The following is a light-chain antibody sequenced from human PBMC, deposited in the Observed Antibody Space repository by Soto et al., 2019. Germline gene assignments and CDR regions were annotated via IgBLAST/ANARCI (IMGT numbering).Light chain of an antibody. V-gene: IGLV1-44*01. J-gene: IGLJ1*01. Sequence: SVLTQPPSASGTPGQRVIISCSGSSSNIGSSTVNWYQHLPGTAPKLLIYSHNERPSGVPDRFSGSKSGTSASLAISGLQSEDEADYLCAAWDDSLNGYVFGTGTKVTVL. CDR1: SSNIGSST. CDR3: AAWDDSLNGYV. CDR2: SHN.